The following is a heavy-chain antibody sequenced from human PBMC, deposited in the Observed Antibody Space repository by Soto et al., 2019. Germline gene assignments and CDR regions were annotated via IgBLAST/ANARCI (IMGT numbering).Heavy chain of an antibody. Sequence: EASVKVSCKDSGYTFTSYGIIWVRQAPGQGLEWMGWISAYNGNTKYAQKPQGRVTMTTDTSTSTAYMELRSLRSDDTAVYYCARDSPPVDYWGQGTVVTVSS. CDR3: ARDSPPVDY. CDR1: GYTFTSYG. V-gene: IGHV1-18*01. CDR2: ISAYNGNT. J-gene: IGHJ4*02.